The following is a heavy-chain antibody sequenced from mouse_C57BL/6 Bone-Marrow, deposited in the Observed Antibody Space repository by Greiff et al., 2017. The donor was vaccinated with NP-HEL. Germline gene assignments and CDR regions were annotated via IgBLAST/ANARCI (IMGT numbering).Heavy chain of an antibody. V-gene: IGHV1-72*01. Sequence: QVQLQQPGAELVKPGASVKLSCKASGYTFTSYWMHWVKQRPGRGLEWIGRIDPNSGGTKYNEKFKSKATLTVDKPSSTAYMQLSSLTSEDSAVYYCARDEDYDYDVYAMDYWGQGTSVTVSS. J-gene: IGHJ4*01. CDR3: ARDEDYDYDVYAMDY. CDR2: IDPNSGGT. CDR1: GYTFTSYW. D-gene: IGHD2-4*01.